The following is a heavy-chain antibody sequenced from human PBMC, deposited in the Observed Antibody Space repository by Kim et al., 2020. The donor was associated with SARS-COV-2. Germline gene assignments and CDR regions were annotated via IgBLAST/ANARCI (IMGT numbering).Heavy chain of an antibody. CDR2: IYYSGST. Sequence: SETLSLTCTVSGGSISSSSYYWGWIRQPPGKGLEWIGSIYYSGSTYYNPSLKSRVTISVDTSKNQFSLKLSSVTAADTAVYYCARQEIIAAAFDPWGQGTLVTVSS. CDR3: ARQEIIAAAFDP. D-gene: IGHD6-13*01. V-gene: IGHV4-39*01. CDR1: GGSISSSSYY. J-gene: IGHJ5*02.